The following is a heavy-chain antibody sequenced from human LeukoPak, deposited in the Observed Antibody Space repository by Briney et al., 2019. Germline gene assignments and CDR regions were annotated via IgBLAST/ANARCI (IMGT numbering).Heavy chain of an antibody. CDR3: AKTPLAVAPGDFFDY. CDR2: ISGSGGST. V-gene: IGHV3-23*01. Sequence: GGSLRLSCEASGFTFSSYAMSWVRQAPGKGLEWVSAISGSGGSTYYADSVKGRFTIPRDNSKNTLYLQMNSLRADDTAVYYCAKTPLAVAPGDFFDYWGQGTLVTVSS. J-gene: IGHJ4*02. CDR1: GFTFSSYA. D-gene: IGHD6-19*01.